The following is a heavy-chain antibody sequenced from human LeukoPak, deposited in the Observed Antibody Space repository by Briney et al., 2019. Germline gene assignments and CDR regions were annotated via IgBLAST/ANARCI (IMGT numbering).Heavy chain of an antibody. J-gene: IGHJ4*02. Sequence: GGSLRLSCVASGFAFSTYGMSWVRQAPGKGLECVSAIIDSGVDTYYADSVKGRFTISRDNSKNTLFLQMNSLRAEDTAVYYCVSRSSDRAFDYWGQGALVTVSS. CDR3: VSRSSDRAFDY. V-gene: IGHV3-23*01. CDR1: GFAFSTYG. D-gene: IGHD5/OR15-5a*01. CDR2: IIDSGVDT.